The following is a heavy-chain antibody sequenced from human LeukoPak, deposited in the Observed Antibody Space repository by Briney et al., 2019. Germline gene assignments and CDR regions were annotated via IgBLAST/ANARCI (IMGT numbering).Heavy chain of an antibody. CDR3: ARGVSAGQLWFGESYYFDY. CDR1: GGTFSSYA. Sequence: GSSVKVSCKASGGTFSSYAISWVRQAPGQGLEWVGGIIPIFGTANYAQKFQGRVTITTDESTSTAYMELSSLRSEDTAVYYCARGVSAGQLWFGESYYFDYWGQGTLVTVSS. V-gene: IGHV1-69*05. J-gene: IGHJ4*02. CDR2: IIPIFGTA. D-gene: IGHD3-10*01.